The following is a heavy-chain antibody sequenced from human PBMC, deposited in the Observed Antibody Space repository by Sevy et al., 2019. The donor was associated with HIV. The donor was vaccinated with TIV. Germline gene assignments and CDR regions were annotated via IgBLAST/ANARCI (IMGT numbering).Heavy chain of an antibody. CDR2: IIPLFATA. V-gene: IGHV1-69*13. J-gene: IGHJ4*02. CDR3: ARDKAEFSSGLKYFEY. CDR1: GGTFSTYS. Sequence: ASVKVSCKASGGTFSTYSINWVRQAPGQGVEWMGGIIPLFATADYAQKFQGRVTITADESTSTVYMDLSSLRSEDTAVYYCARDKAEFSSGLKYFEYWGQGTLVTVSS. D-gene: IGHD3-22*01.